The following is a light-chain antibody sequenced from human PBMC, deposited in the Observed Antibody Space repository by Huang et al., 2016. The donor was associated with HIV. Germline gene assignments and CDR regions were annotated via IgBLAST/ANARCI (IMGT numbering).Light chain of an antibody. J-gene: IGKJ1*01. CDR2: GTS. Sequence: DIVLTQSPGTLSLSPGETATLSCRASLSVGTNYLAWYQQRPGQPPRLLIYGTSTRASGIPNRFSGTGSGTDFTLTISGLQPDDFAIYYCQHYSTSAAAVGPGTKVDMK. CDR1: LSVGTNY. CDR3: QHYSTSAAA. V-gene: IGKV3-20*01.